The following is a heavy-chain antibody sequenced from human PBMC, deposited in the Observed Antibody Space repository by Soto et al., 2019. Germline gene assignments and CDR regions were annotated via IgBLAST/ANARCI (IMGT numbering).Heavy chain of an antibody. D-gene: IGHD1-26*01. CDR1: GGSIRNGDYY. V-gene: IGHV4-30-4*01. CDR3: VTVNLVGAAYYFDY. J-gene: IGHJ4*02. Sequence: SETLSLTCTVSGGSIRNGDYYWGWIRQPPGKGLEWIGYVYYSGTTYSHPSLNSRVSISVDTSENQFSLRLTSVTAADTAVYYCVTVNLVGAAYYFDYWRPVTLVTVSS. CDR2: VYYSGTT.